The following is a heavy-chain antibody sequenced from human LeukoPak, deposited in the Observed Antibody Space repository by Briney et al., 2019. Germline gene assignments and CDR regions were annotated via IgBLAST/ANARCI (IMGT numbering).Heavy chain of an antibody. J-gene: IGHJ4*02. CDR3: ARVPPAPYCSSTSCPLPFDY. D-gene: IGHD2-2*01. Sequence: ASVKDSCKASGYTFTSYGISWVRQAPGQGLEWMGWISAYNGNTNYAQKLQGRVTMTTDTSTSTAYMELRSLRSDDTAVYYCARVPPAPYCSSTSCPLPFDYWGQGTLVTVSS. V-gene: IGHV1-18*04. CDR1: GYTFTSYG. CDR2: ISAYNGNT.